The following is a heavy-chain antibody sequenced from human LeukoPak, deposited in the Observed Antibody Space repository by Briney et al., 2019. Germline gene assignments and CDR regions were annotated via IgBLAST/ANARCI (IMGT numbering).Heavy chain of an antibody. CDR1: GGSISSGGNY. J-gene: IGHJ6*02. CDR2: NYYSGST. CDR3: ASSTEHDYGDYVDYYGMDV. D-gene: IGHD4-17*01. V-gene: IGHV4-31*03. Sequence: PSGTLSLTCTVSGGSISSGGNYWSWLRQHPGMGLEWIGYNYYSGSTYYNPSLKSRVTISVDTSKTKFSLKLSSVTAADTAVYYCASSTEHDYGDYVDYYGMDVWGQGTTATVSS.